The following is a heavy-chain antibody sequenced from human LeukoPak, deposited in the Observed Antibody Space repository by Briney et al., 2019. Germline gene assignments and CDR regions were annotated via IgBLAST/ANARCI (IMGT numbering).Heavy chain of an antibody. Sequence: GRSLRLSCAASGFTFDDYAMHWVRQAPGKGLEWVSGISWNSGRLDYVDSVKGRFTISRDNAKNSLYLQMNSLRAEDTAFYYCAKDYGSGSLRKAFDIWGQGTMVTVSS. CDR3: AKDYGSGSLRKAFDI. J-gene: IGHJ3*02. D-gene: IGHD3-10*01. V-gene: IGHV3-9*01. CDR1: GFTFDDYA. CDR2: ISWNSGRL.